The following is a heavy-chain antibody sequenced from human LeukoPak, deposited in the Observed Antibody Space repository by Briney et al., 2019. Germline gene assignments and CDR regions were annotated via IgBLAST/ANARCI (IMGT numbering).Heavy chain of an antibody. V-gene: IGHV4-59*12. D-gene: IGHD5-12*01. J-gene: IGHJ4*02. CDR1: GGSISSYY. CDR2: IYYSGST. Sequence: PSETLSLTCTVSGGSISSYYWSWIRQPPGKGLEWIGYIYYSGSTNYNPSLKSRVTISVDTSKNQFSLQLNSVTPEDTAVYYCARGARGSLNFDYWGQGTLVTVSS. CDR3: ARGARGSLNFDY.